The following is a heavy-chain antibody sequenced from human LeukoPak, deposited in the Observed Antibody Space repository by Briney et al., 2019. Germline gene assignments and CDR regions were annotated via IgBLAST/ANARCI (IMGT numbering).Heavy chain of an antibody. CDR3: ARDYYDSSGYQPYFDY. Sequence: GGSLRLSCAASGFTFSSYSMNWVRQAPEKGLEWVSSISSSSSYIYYADSVKGRFTISRDNAKNSLYLQMNSLRAEDTAVYYCARDYYDSSGYQPYFDYWGQGTLVTVSS. V-gene: IGHV3-21*01. CDR1: GFTFSSYS. CDR2: ISSSSSYI. J-gene: IGHJ4*02. D-gene: IGHD3-22*01.